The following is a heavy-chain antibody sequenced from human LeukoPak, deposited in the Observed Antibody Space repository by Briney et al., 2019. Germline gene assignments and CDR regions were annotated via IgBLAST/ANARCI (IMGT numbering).Heavy chain of an antibody. CDR3: ARGAGDLWFGDPWGHYYYYMDV. Sequence: PGGSLRLSCAASGFTFSSYWMHWVRQAPGKGLVWVSRINSDGSSTSYADSVKGRFTISRDNAKNTLYLQMNSLRAEDTAVYYCARGAGDLWFGDPWGHYYYYMDVWGKGTTVTVSS. V-gene: IGHV3-74*01. CDR1: GFTFSSYW. J-gene: IGHJ6*03. CDR2: INSDGSST. D-gene: IGHD3-10*01.